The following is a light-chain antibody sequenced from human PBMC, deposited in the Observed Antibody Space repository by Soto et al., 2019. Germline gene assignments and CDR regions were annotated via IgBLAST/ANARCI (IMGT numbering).Light chain of an antibody. Sequence: ENMMPLLPSTLSGTTGERVTLSCWARQGLSSNLSWYQQQTGQAPRLLIYGASSRATGIPDRCSGSGSGTDVTITISRREPEDFAVYYCQQYGSSPITFGQGTRLEIK. CDR3: QQYGSSPIT. CDR2: GAS. CDR1: QGLSSN. V-gene: IGKV3-20*01. J-gene: IGKJ5*01.